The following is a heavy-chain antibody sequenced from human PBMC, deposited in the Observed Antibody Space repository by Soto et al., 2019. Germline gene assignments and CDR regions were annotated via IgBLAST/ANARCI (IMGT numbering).Heavy chain of an antibody. D-gene: IGHD3-10*01. Sequence: GGSLRLSCAASGFTFSSYGMHWVRQAPGKGLEWVAVISYDGSNKYYADSVKGRFTISRDNSKNTLYLQMNSLRAEDTAVYYCAKDGLYFGLLGAFDIWGQGTMVTVSS. CDR2: ISYDGSNK. J-gene: IGHJ3*02. CDR3: AKDGLYFGLLGAFDI. CDR1: GFTFSSYG. V-gene: IGHV3-30*18.